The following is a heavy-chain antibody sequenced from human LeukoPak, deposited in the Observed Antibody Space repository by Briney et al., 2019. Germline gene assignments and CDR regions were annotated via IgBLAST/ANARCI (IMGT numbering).Heavy chain of an antibody. CDR3: VRSAPRIAVAVFDY. V-gene: IGHV4-30-2*01. CDR2: IYHSGST. Sequence: SETLSLTCTVSGGSISSGGYYWSWIRQPPGKGLEWIGYIYHSGSTYYNPSLKSRVTISVDRSKNQFSLKLSSVTAADTAVYYCVRSAPRIAVAVFDYWGQGTLVTVSS. J-gene: IGHJ4*02. D-gene: IGHD6-19*01. CDR1: GGSISSGGYY.